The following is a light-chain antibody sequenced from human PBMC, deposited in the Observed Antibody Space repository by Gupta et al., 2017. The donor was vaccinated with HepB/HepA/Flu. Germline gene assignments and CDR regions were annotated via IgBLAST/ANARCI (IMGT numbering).Light chain of an antibody. J-gene: IGLJ3*02. Sequence: SYELTQPPSLSVSPGQTARITCSGDALPRQYTYWYQQRPGQAPVVIMWKDIERPSGISERFSGYSAGTIATWTIKGVQAEDEAYYYGQSQDSSGSHGVFGGGTKLTVL. V-gene: IGLV3-25*03. CDR1: ALPRQY. CDR2: KDI. CDR3: QSQDSSGSHGV.